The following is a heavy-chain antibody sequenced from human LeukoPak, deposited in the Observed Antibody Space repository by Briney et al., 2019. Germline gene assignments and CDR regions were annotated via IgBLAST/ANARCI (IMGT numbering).Heavy chain of an antibody. CDR3: ARRGPNYYDSSGPDY. CDR2: ISSSGNT. CDR1: GGSTSGGNYY. Sequence: SETLSLTCIVSGGSTSGGNYYWGWIRRPPGKGLEWIGGISSSGNTYYNPSLKSRVTISVDTSKNQFSLKLSSVTAADTAVYYCARRGPNYYDSSGPDYWGQGTLVTVSS. D-gene: IGHD3-22*01. J-gene: IGHJ4*02. V-gene: IGHV4-39*01.